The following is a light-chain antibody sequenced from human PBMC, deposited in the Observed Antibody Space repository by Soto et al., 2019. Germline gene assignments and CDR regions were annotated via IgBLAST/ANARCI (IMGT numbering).Light chain of an antibody. CDR1: SSDVGAYKY. CDR3: NSYAGTITRFV. V-gene: IGLV2-14*01. CDR2: EVS. J-gene: IGLJ1*01. Sequence: QSALAQPASVSGSPGQSVTISCTGTSSDVGAYKYVSWYQQHPGKAPKLMIYEVSNRPSGVSNRFSGSKSGNTASLTISGLQADDEADYYCNSYAGTITRFVFGTGTKATVL.